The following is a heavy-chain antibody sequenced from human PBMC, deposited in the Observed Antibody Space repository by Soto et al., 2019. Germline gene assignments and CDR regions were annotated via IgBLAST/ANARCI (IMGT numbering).Heavy chain of an antibody. V-gene: IGHV4-39*01. Sequence: QLQLQESGPGLVKPSETLSLTCTASGGSVSSSSYYWGWVRQPPGKGMEWIGSVYYSGRTYYNPSLESRGPISVDKSKNQFSLKLMSLSAADTAVYFCGRLEGLATISYYFDYWGQGALVTVSS. CDR3: GRLEGLATISYYFDY. D-gene: IGHD3-9*01. CDR2: VYYSGRT. CDR1: GGSVSSSSYY. J-gene: IGHJ4*02.